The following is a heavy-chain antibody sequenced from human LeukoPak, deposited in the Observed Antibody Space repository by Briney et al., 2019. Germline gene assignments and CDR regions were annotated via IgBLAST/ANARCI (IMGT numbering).Heavy chain of an antibody. CDR1: GFTFTSYG. J-gene: IGHJ6*03. CDR2: IITYNGNT. D-gene: IGHD4-17*01. V-gene: IGHV1-18*01. CDR3: AKTTVTSEDYYYYYMDV. Sequence: ASVTVSCKASGFTFTSYGITWVRQAPGQGLEWMGWIITYNGNTNYAQKLQGRVTMTTDTSTNTAYMELRGLRSDDTAVYYCAKTTVTSEDYYYYYMDVWGKGTTVTVSS.